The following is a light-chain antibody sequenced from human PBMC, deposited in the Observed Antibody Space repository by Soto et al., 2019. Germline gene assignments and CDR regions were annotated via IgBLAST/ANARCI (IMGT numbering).Light chain of an antibody. Sequence: EIVMTQSPATLSVSPGERATLSCRASQSVSSNLAWYQQKPGQAPRLLIYGASIRATGIPTRFSGSGSVTEFTLTISSLHSEDLAVYSSAQYNNWPPYIFGRGTKPEIK. CDR3: AQYNNWPPYI. CDR2: GAS. V-gene: IGKV3-15*01. CDR1: QSVSSN. J-gene: IGKJ2*01.